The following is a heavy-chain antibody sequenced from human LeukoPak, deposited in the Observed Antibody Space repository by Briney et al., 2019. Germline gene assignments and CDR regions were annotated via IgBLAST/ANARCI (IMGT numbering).Heavy chain of an antibody. CDR1: GGTFSGYA. V-gene: IGHV1-69*04. CDR3: ATHFRYCSSTSCSVHFDY. D-gene: IGHD2-2*01. J-gene: IGHJ4*02. Sequence: VASVKVSCKASGGTFSGYAISWVRQAPGQGLEWMGRIIPILGIANYAQKFQGRVTITADKSTSTAYMELSSLRSEDTAVYYCATHFRYCSSTSCSVHFDYWGQGTLVTVSS. CDR2: IIPILGIA.